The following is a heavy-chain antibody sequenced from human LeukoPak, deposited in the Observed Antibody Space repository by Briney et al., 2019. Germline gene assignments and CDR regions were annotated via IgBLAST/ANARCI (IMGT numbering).Heavy chain of an antibody. Sequence: GGSLRLSCAASGFTFSSYSMNWVRQAPGKGLEWVSSISSSSSYIYYADSVKGRFTISRDNSKITPYLQMNSLGAEDTAVYYCAKNHQDLTTIFGVVTSHGMDVWGQGTTVTVSS. CDR2: ISSSSSYI. J-gene: IGHJ6*02. CDR3: AKNHQDLTTIFGVVTSHGMDV. CDR1: GFTFSSYS. D-gene: IGHD3-3*01. V-gene: IGHV3-21*04.